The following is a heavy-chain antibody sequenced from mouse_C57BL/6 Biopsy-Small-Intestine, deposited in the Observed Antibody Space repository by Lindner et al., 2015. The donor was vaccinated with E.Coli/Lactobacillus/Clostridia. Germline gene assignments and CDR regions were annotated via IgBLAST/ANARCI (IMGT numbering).Heavy chain of an antibody. CDR1: GYTFTSYG. Sequence: SVKVSCKASGYTFTSYGISWVRQAPGQGLEWMGWISAYNGNTNYAQKLQGRVTMTTDTSTSTAYMELSSLRSEDTAVYYCARVGLFGWELLNYFDYWGQGTLVTVSS. V-gene: IGHV1-81*01. D-gene: IGHD1-1*02. CDR2: ISAYNGNT. CDR3: ARVGLFGWELLNYFDY. J-gene: IGHJ2*01.